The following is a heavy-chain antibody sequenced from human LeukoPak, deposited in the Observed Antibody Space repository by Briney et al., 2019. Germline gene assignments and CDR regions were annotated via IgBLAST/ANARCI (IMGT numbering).Heavy chain of an antibody. Sequence: SETLSLTCAVYGGSFSGYYWSWIRQPPGKGLEWVGEINHSGSTNYNPSLKSRVTISVDTSKNQFSLKLSSVTAADTAVYYCARGEGWFDPWGQGTLVTVSS. V-gene: IGHV4-34*01. J-gene: IGHJ5*02. CDR2: INHSGST. CDR1: GGSFSGYY. CDR3: ARGEGWFDP.